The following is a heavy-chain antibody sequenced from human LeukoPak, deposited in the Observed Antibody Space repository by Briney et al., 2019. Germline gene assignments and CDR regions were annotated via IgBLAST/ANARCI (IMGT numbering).Heavy chain of an antibody. V-gene: IGHV1-69*01. Sequence: GSSVKVSCKASGGTFSSYAISWVRQAPGQGLEWMGGIIPIFGTANYAQKFQGRVTITADESTSTAYMELSSLRSEDTAVYYCATGYSSGRYYSKDYWGQGTLVTVSS. CDR3: ATGYSSGRYYSKDY. CDR1: GGTFSSYA. D-gene: IGHD6-19*01. CDR2: IIPIFGTA. J-gene: IGHJ4*02.